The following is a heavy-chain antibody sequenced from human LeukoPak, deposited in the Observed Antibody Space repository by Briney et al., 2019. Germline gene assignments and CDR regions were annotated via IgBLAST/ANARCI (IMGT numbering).Heavy chain of an antibody. J-gene: IGHJ4*02. CDR1: GFTFSSYA. CDR2: ISGSGGST. D-gene: IGHD2-15*01. Sequence: SGGSLRLSCAASGFTFSSYAMSWVRQAPGKGLEWVSAISGSGGSTYYADSVKGRFTISRDNSKNTLYLQMNSLRAEDTAVYYCAKEAAIVVVVAAASAHFDYWGQGTLVTVSS. V-gene: IGHV3-23*01. CDR3: AKEAAIVVVVAAASAHFDY.